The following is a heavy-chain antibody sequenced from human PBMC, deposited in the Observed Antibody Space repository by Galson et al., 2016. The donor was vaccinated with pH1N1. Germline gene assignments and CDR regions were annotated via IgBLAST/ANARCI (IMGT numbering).Heavy chain of an antibody. D-gene: IGHD1-26*01. CDR3: ARVYSRGGTYYPDAFDI. CDR2: INPNSGGT. J-gene: IGHJ3*02. Sequence: SVKVSCKASGYTFTDYYIHWVRQAPGQGLEWMGRINPNSGGTNYAQKFQGRATMTRDTSISTAYMELSRLRSDDTAVYYCARVYSRGGTYYPDAFDIWGQGTMVTVSS. V-gene: IGHV1-2*06. CDR1: GYTFTDYY.